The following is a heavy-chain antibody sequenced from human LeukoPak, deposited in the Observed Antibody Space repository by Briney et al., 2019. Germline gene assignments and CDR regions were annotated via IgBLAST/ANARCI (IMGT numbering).Heavy chain of an antibody. CDR1: GDSFSDYY. V-gene: IGHV4-34*01. CDR2: INKSGDA. D-gene: IGHD3-10*01. Sequence: PSETLSLTCTVSGDSFSDYYWSWIRQSPGRGLEWIGDINKSGDANYNPSLKSRVTISVDTSNNQFSLKLSSVTAADTAVYYCAKYYYGRGAFDIWGQGTMVTVSS. J-gene: IGHJ3*02. CDR3: AKYYYGRGAFDI.